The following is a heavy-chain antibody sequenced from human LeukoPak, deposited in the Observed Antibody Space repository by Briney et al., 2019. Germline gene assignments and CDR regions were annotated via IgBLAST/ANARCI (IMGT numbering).Heavy chain of an antibody. Sequence: QPGRSLRLSCAASGLTLSNFPMHWVRQAPGKGLEWVAVISYDGSNKFYADSVKGRFTISRDNSKNTLSLQMDRLRAEDTAVYYCARDKADAYNTLDYWGQGTLVTVSS. CDR3: ARDKADAYNTLDY. CDR2: ISYDGSNK. D-gene: IGHD5-24*01. J-gene: IGHJ4*02. V-gene: IGHV3-30*04. CDR1: GLTLSNFP.